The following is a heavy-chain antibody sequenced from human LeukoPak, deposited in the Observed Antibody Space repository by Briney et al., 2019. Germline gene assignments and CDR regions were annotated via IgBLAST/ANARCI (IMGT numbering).Heavy chain of an antibody. D-gene: IGHD3-22*01. V-gene: IGHV4-59*01. Sequence: SETLSLTCTVSGGSISSYYWSWIRQPPGKGLEWIGHIYYSGSTNYNPSLKSRVTISLDTSKNQFSLKLSSVTAADTAVYYCAGAVVITSAEYFQHWGQGTLVTVSS. CDR3: AGAVVITSAEYFQH. CDR1: GGSISSYY. CDR2: IYYSGST. J-gene: IGHJ1*01.